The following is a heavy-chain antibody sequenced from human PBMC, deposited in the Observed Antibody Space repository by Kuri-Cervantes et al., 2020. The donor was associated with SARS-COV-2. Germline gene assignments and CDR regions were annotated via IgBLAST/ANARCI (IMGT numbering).Heavy chain of an antibody. CDR3: ARASRGYSYGNYYYYMDV. Sequence: GESLKISCAASGFTFDDYGMSWVRQAPGKGLEWVSGINWNGGSTGYADSVKGRFTISRDNAKNSLYLQMNSLRAEDTAVYYCARASRGYSYGNYYYYMDVWGKGTTVTVSS. CDR1: GFTFDDYG. D-gene: IGHD5-18*01. CDR2: INWNGGST. V-gene: IGHV3-20*04. J-gene: IGHJ6*03.